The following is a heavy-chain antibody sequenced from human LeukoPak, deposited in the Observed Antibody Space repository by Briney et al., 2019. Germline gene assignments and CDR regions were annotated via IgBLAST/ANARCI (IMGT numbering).Heavy chain of an antibody. D-gene: IGHD2-15*01. Sequence: RLGGSLRLSCAASGFTLSSYGMHWVRQAPGKGLEWVAFIRYDGSNKYYADSVKGRFTISRDNSKNTLYLQMNSLRAEDTAVYYCAKDVFDGRGGWGQGTLVTVSS. CDR1: GFTLSSYG. CDR3: AKDVFDGRGG. CDR2: IRYDGSNK. J-gene: IGHJ4*02. V-gene: IGHV3-30*02.